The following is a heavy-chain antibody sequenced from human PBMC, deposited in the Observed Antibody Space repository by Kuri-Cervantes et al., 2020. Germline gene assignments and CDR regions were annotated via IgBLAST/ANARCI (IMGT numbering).Heavy chain of an antibody. J-gene: IGHJ3*02. V-gene: IGHV7-4-1*01. CDR3: AREGAYYDSSGYWSDVSALDI. CDR2: INTNTGNP. CDR1: GYTFTGYY. Sequence: ASVKVSCKASGYTFTGYYIQWVRQAPGQGLEWMGWINTNTGNPTYAQGFTGRFVFSLDTSVSTAYLQICSLKAEDTAVYYCAREGAYYDSSGYWSDVSALDIWGQGTMVTVSS. D-gene: IGHD3-22*01.